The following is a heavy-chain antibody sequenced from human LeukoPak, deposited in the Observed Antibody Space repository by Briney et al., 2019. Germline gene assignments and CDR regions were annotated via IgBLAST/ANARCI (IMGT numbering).Heavy chain of an antibody. D-gene: IGHD2-15*01. Sequence: GGSLRLSCAASRFTLSTYWMSWVRQAPGKGLEWVAHIKQDGSQEYYVDSVKGRFTISRDSAKNSLYLQMNSLRAEDTAVYYCARGTPGVRDWGQGTLVTVSS. CDR3: ARGTPGVRD. J-gene: IGHJ4*02. CDR1: RFTLSTYW. CDR2: IKQDGSQE. V-gene: IGHV3-7*01.